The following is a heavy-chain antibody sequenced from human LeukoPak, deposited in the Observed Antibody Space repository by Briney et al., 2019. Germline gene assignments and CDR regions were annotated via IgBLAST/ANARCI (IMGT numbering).Heavy chain of an antibody. V-gene: IGHV4-34*01. Sequence: SETLSLTCAVYGGSFSGYYWSWIRQPPGKGLEWIREINHSGSTNYNPSLKSRVTISVDTSKNQFSLKLSSVTAADTAVYYCARRGSVVVITGGFDYWGQGTLVTVS. D-gene: IGHD3-22*01. CDR2: INHSGST. CDR1: GGSFSGYY. CDR3: ARRGSVVVITGGFDY. J-gene: IGHJ4*02.